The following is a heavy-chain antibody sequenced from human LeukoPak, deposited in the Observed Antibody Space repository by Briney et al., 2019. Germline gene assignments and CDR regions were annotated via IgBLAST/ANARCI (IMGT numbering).Heavy chain of an antibody. Sequence: GGSLRLSCAASGFTFSSYWMHWVRQAPGKGLVWVSRINSDGNSITYADSVKGRFTISRDNAKNTLCLQMNSLRAEDTAVYYCAREVPRGASCQDYWGQGTLVTVSS. J-gene: IGHJ4*02. CDR2: INSDGNSI. D-gene: IGHD2-15*01. CDR1: GFTFSSYW. CDR3: AREVPRGASCQDY. V-gene: IGHV3-74*03.